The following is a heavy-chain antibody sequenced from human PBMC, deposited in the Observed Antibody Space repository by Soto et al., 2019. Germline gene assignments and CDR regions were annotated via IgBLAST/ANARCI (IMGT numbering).Heavy chain of an antibody. J-gene: IGHJ4*02. Sequence: QVQLVQSGAEVKKRGASVKVSCKASGYTITSYGSRWVRQAPEQGLEWMGWISAYHGNTNYAQKRQGRVTMTTDTSTSTAYMELRSLRSDDTAVYYCAREFMVRGVTEYYFDYWGQGTLVTVSS. CDR1: GYTITSYG. CDR2: ISAYHGNT. CDR3: AREFMVRGVTEYYFDY. D-gene: IGHD3-10*01. V-gene: IGHV1-18*01.